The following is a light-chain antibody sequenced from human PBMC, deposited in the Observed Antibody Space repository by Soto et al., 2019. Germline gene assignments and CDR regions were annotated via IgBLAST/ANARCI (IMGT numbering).Light chain of an antibody. Sequence: QSALTQPASVSGSPGQSITISCTGTSSDVGGYNSVSWYQQHPGKVPKLMIYDVSNRPSRVSDRFSGSKSGNTAALTISGLQAEDEADYYCSSYTSSSLLVFGGGTKLTVL. CDR3: SSYTSSSLLV. CDR1: SSDVGGYNS. V-gene: IGLV2-14*01. J-gene: IGLJ2*01. CDR2: DVS.